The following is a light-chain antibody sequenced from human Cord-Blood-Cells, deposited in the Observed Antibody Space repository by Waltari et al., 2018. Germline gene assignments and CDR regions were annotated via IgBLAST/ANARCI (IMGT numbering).Light chain of an antibody. Sequence: NFMLTQPHSVSASPGKTVTISCTRSSGSIASNSVQWYQQRPGSSPTTVIYEDNQRPSGVPDRFSGSIDSSSNSASLTISGLKTEDEADYYCQSYDSSNWVFGGGTKLTVL. J-gene: IGLJ3*02. CDR3: QSYDSSNWV. CDR2: EDN. CDR1: SGSIASNS. V-gene: IGLV6-57*01.